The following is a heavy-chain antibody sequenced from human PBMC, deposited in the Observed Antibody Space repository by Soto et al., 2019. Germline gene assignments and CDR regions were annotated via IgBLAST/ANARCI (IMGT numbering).Heavy chain of an antibody. V-gene: IGHV4-59*01. D-gene: IGHD3-10*01. J-gene: IGHJ5*02. CDR3: ARAYITEGGSWFDP. CDR2: IYYSGST. CDR1: GGSISSYY. Sequence: SETLSLTCTVSGGSISSYYWSWIRQPPGKGLEWIGYIYYSGSTNYNPSLKSRVTISVDTSKNQFSLKLSSVTAADTAVYYCARAYITEGGSWFDPWGQGTLVTVSS.